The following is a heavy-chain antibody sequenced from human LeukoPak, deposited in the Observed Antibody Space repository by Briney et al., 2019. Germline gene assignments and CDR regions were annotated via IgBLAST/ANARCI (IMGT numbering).Heavy chain of an antibody. CDR3: ARGGGLFYMDV. Sequence: PSETLSLTCTVSGDSISSSSSYWGWIRQPPGEGLEWIGSIYYSGSTYYNTSLKSRLTISVDTSKNQVSLKLSSVTAADSAVYYCARGGGLFYMDVWGKGTTVTVSS. CDR1: GDSISSSSSY. V-gene: IGHV4-39*07. D-gene: IGHD6-19*01. J-gene: IGHJ6*03. CDR2: IYYSGST.